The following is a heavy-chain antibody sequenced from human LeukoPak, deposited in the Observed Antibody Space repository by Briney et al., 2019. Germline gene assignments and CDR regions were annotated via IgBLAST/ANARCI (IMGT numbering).Heavy chain of an antibody. Sequence: GASLRLSCAASGFTFSSYAMYWVRQAPGKGLEWVSGITGSGGRTYYADSVKGRFTISRDNSKNTVFLQMNSLRAEDTAIYYCANGDCSSTSCYQSPLGNWGQGTLVTVSS. CDR3: ANGDCSSTSCYQSPLGN. CDR1: GFTFSSYA. V-gene: IGHV3-23*01. CDR2: ITGSGGRT. J-gene: IGHJ4*02. D-gene: IGHD2-2*01.